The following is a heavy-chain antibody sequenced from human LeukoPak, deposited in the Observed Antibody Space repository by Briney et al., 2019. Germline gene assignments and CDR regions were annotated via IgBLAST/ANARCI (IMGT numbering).Heavy chain of an antibody. D-gene: IGHD6-19*01. Sequence: GGSLRLSCAASGFTFSKYWMLWVRQAPGKGLESLSRINTDGTVTTYADSVKGRFTVSRDNADNTMFLQMSSVRDEDTAVYYCATKQWLAPPPDSWGQGTPVTVSS. V-gene: IGHV3-74*01. CDR3: ATKQWLAPPPDS. CDR2: INTDGTVT. J-gene: IGHJ4*02. CDR1: GFTFSKYW.